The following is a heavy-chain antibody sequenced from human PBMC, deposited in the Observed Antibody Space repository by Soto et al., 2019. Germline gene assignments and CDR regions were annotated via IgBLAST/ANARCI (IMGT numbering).Heavy chain of an antibody. CDR1: GFSLSSIGVA. Sequence: QITLKESGPALVKPTQTLTLTCTFSGFSLSSIGVAVGWIRQPPGKALEWLALLYWNDDRRYSPSLKSRLTITTDTFKNQVVLTMTNMDPADTATYYCAHSASVPCCYYFDSWGHGNLVTVSS. V-gene: IGHV2-5*01. J-gene: IGHJ4*01. CDR2: LYWNDDR. CDR3: AHSASVPCCYYFDS. D-gene: IGHD1-26*01.